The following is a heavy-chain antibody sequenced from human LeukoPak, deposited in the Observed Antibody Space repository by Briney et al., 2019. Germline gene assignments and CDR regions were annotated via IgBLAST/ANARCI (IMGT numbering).Heavy chain of an antibody. D-gene: IGHD1-26*01. J-gene: IGHJ4*02. CDR1: GGSLSRYY. V-gene: IGHV4-59*01. CDR2: IYYSGST. CDR3: GRGDTGSYYYFDY. Sequence: PSEALSLTCSVSGGSLSRYYWNWIRQPPGKGLEWIGYIYYSGSTNYNPSLKSRVTISVDASKNQFSLELSSVTTADTAVYYCGRGDTGSYYYFDYWGQGTLVTVSS.